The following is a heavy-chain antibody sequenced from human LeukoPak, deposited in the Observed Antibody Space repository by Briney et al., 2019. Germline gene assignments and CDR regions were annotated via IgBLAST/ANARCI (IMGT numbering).Heavy chain of an antibody. D-gene: IGHD6-19*01. CDR3: ARSKAPYSSGWYPGDY. Sequence: PGGSLRLSCAASGFTFSSYAMHWVRQAPGKGLEWVAVISYDGSNKYYADSVKGRFTISRDNSKNTLYLQMNSLRAEDTAVYYCARSKAPYSSGWYPGDYWGQGTLVTVSS. V-gene: IGHV3-30-3*01. CDR1: GFTFSSYA. CDR2: ISYDGSNK. J-gene: IGHJ4*02.